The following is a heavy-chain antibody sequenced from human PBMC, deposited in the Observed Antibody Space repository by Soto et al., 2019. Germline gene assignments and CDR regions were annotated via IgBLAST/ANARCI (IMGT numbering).Heavy chain of an antibody. J-gene: IGHJ6*02. V-gene: IGHV3-30-3*01. Sequence: QVQLVESGGGVVQPGRSLRLSCAASGFTFSSYAMHWVRQAPGKGLEWVAVISYDGSNKYYADSVKGRFTISRDNSKKTXSLQMNSLRAEDTAVYYCARDRSGWLQRDYYYGMDVWGQGTTVTVSS. CDR1: GFTFSSYA. D-gene: IGHD6-19*01. CDR3: ARDRSGWLQRDYYYGMDV. CDR2: ISYDGSNK.